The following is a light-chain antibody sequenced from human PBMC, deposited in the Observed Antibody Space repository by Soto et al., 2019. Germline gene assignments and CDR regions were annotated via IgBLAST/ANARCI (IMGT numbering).Light chain of an antibody. CDR2: EVS. CDR1: QSLLHITGETF. CDR3: MQSTQLPPT. Sequence: DVVMTQTPLSLAVAPGQPASISCKSSQSLLHITGETFLFWYHQKPGQSPQLLIYEVSTRVSGVPYRFSGSGSGTDFTLEISRVETDDVGIYYCMQSTQLPPTFGQGTRLGIE. J-gene: IGKJ5*01. V-gene: IGKV2D-29*02.